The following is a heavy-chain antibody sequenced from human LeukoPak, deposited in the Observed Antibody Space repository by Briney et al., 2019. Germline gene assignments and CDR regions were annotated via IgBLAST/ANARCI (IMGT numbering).Heavy chain of an antibody. D-gene: IGHD6-6*01. J-gene: IGHJ3*02. CDR2: IIPIFGTA. CDR3: RGIAARIDAFDI. CDR1: GGTFSSYA. Sequence: GASVKVSCKASGGTFSSYAISWVRQAPGQGLEWMGGIIPIFGTANYAQTFQGRVTITADESTSTAYMELSRLRSEDTAVYYCRGIAARIDAFDIWGQGTMVPVSS. V-gene: IGHV1-69*13.